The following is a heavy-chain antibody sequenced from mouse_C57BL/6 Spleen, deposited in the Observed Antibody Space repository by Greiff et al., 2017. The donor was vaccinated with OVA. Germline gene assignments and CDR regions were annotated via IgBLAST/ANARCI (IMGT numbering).Heavy chain of an antibody. CDR3: ARPGDDYGSGMDY. V-gene: IGHV5-17*01. CDR2: ISSGSSTI. J-gene: IGHJ2*02. Sequence: EVKLVESGGGLVKPGGSLKLSCAASGFTFSDYGMHWVRQAPEKGLEWVAYISSGSSTIYYADTVKGRFTITRDTAKNSLFLQMTSLRSEDTAMYYCARPGDDYGSGMDYWGQGTSLTVSS. D-gene: IGHD1-1*01. CDR1: GFTFSDYG.